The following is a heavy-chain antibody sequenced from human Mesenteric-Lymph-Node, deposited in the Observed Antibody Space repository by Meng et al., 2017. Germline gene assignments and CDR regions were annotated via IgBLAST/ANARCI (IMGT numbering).Heavy chain of an antibody. D-gene: IGHD2-21*02. CDR1: GGSLSSRNW. CDR3: ARVGAYCGGDCYHPR. Sequence: VQLQEAGPGLVKPSGTPSLTCAASGGSLSSRNWWSWVRQPPGKGLEWIGEIYHSGSTNYNPSLKSRVTISIDESKNQFSLRLSSVSAADTAVYYCARVGAYCGGDCYHPRWGQGTLVTVSS. CDR2: IYHSGST. V-gene: IGHV4-4*02. J-gene: IGHJ4*02.